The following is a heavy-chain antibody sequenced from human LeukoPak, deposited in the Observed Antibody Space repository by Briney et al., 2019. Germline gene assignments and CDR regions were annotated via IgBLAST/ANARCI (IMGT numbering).Heavy chain of an antibody. CDR2: IYYSGST. Sequence: PSQTLSLTCTVAGDSISSGDYYWSWIRQPAGKGLEWIGYIYYSGSTNYNPSLKSRVTISVDTSKNQFSLKLSSVTAADTAVYYCAWGRKYDILTFDYWGQGTLVTVSS. CDR1: GDSISSGDYY. CDR3: AWGRKYDILTFDY. V-gene: IGHV4-61*10. D-gene: IGHD3-9*01. J-gene: IGHJ4*02.